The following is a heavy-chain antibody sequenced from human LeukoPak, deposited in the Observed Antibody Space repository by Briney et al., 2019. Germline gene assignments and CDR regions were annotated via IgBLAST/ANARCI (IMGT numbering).Heavy chain of an antibody. Sequence: SQTLSLTCTVSGGSISGGSYYWSWIRQPAGKGLEWIGRIYTSGSTNYNPSLKSRVTISVDTSKNQFSLKLNSVTAADTAVYYCARVGSSGVRYWGQGTLVTVSS. D-gene: IGHD6-19*01. V-gene: IGHV4-61*02. CDR2: IYTSGST. CDR1: GGSISGGSYY. CDR3: ARVGSSGVRY. J-gene: IGHJ4*02.